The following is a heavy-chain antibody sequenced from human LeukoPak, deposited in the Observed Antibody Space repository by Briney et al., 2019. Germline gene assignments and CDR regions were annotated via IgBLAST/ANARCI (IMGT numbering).Heavy chain of an antibody. D-gene: IGHD4-17*01. Sequence: PSETLSLTCTVSGGSRSRYLWSWIPQPPGEGREWIGYIYYSGSNNYNPSLKRRVTISVDTSKNQFSLKLTSVTAADTAVYDCARHGDYGNYYYYGLDVWGQGTTVTVSS. CDR2: IYYSGSN. J-gene: IGHJ6*02. V-gene: IGHV4-59*08. CDR3: ARHGDYGNYYYYGLDV. CDR1: GGSRSRYL.